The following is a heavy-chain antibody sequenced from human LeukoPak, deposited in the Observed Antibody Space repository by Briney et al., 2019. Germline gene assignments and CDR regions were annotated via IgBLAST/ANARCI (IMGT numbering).Heavy chain of an antibody. CDR3: ARDDRGVIDY. CDR2: ISTSGTYT. CDR1: GFTFSSFG. V-gene: IGHV3-21*01. Sequence: GGSLRLSCAASGFTFSSFGLTWVRRAPGRGLEWVSSISTSGTYTYYADSVKGRFTVSRDYAKNSLYLQMNSLRAEDTALYYCARDDRGVIDYWGQGSLVTVSS. J-gene: IGHJ4*02. D-gene: IGHD3-10*01.